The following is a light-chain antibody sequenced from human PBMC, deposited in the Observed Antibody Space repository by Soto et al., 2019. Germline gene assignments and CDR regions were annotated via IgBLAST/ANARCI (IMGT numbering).Light chain of an antibody. Sequence: QSVLTQPASVSGSPGQSIAISCTGASSDVGFYNYISWYQQHPGKVPKLIIYEVTNRPSGASNRFSGSKSGNTASLTISGLQAEDDADYYCCSYTSSSTRVFGTGTKVTVL. V-gene: IGLV2-14*01. CDR3: CSYTSSSTRV. J-gene: IGLJ1*01. CDR1: SSDVGFYNY. CDR2: EVT.